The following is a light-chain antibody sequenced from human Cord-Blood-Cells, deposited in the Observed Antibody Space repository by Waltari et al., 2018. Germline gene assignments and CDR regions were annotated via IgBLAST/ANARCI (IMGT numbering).Light chain of an antibody. V-gene: IGKV1-39*01. CDR1: QTISSY. CDR3: QQSYSTPYT. J-gene: IGKJ2*01. CDR2: AAT. Sequence: DIQMTHSPSSLSASVGDRVTITCRTSQTISSYLNWYQQKPRKAPKLLIYAATSLQSGVPSRFSGSGSGTDFTLTISSLQPEDFATYYCQQSYSTPYTFGQGTKLEIK.